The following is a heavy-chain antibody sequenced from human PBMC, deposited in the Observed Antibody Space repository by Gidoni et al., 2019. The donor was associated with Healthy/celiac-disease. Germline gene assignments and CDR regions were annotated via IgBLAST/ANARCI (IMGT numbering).Heavy chain of an antibody. V-gene: IGHV3-7*03. D-gene: IGHD3-9*01. CDR3: ATDILTGYYLGAFDI. CDR1: GFTFSSHW. J-gene: IGHJ3*02. Sequence: EVQLVESGGGLVQPGGSLRLSCAASGFTFSSHWMSWVRQAPGKGLEWLANIKQDGREKYSVASVKGRFTISRDNAKSSLYLQMDSLRAEDTAVYYCATDILTGYYLGAFDIWGQGTMVTVSS. CDR2: IKQDGREK.